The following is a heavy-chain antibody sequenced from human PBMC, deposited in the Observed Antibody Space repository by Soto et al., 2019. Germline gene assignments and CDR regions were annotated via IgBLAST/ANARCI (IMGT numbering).Heavy chain of an antibody. D-gene: IGHD6-13*01. CDR3: ARGMGTAGGTLRFDP. V-gene: IGHV3-33*01. CDR1: GFTFSSYA. CDR2: IWYDGSNK. J-gene: IGHJ5*02. Sequence: QVQLVESGGGVVQPGRSLRLSCAASGFTFSSYAMHWVRQAPGKGLGWVAVIWYDGSNKYYRDSVKGRFTISRDNSKNTLYLQMNSLRVEDTAVYHCARGMGTAGGTLRFDPWGQGTLVTVST.